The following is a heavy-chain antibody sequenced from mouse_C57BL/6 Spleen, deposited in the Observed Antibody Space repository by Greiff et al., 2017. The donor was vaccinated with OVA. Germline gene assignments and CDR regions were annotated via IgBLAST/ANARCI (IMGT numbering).Heavy chain of an antibody. CDR1: GYTFTSYW. V-gene: IGHV1-64*01. CDR3: ASPSSHDLFAY. D-gene: IGHD2-4*01. CDR2: IHPNSGST. J-gene: IGHJ3*01. Sequence: VQLQQPGAELVKPGASVKLSCKASGYTFTSYWMHWVKQRPGQGLEWIGMIHPNSGSTNYNEKFKSKATLTVDKSSSTAYMQLSSLTSEDSAVYYCASPSSHDLFAYWGQGTLVTVSA.